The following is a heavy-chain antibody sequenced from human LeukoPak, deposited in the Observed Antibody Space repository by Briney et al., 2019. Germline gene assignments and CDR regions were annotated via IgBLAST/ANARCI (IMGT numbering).Heavy chain of an antibody. Sequence: GGTLRLSCAASGFTFTSYAMNWVRQPPGKGLEWVSAISGSGGNTYYADSVKGRFTISRDNSKNTLYLQMNSLRAEDTAVYFCSKPARTDHADYWGQGTLVNVAS. CDR1: GFTFTSYA. V-gene: IGHV3-23*01. J-gene: IGHJ4*02. CDR3: SKPARTDHADY. CDR2: ISGSGGNT. D-gene: IGHD1-14*01.